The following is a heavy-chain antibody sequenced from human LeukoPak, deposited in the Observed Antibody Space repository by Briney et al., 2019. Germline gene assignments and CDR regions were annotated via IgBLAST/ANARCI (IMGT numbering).Heavy chain of an antibody. CDR2: ISSSSSTI. CDR3: ARGEVDTAMDLLYFDY. V-gene: IGHV3-48*01. CDR1: GFTFSSYS. D-gene: IGHD5-18*01. Sequence: GGSLRLSCAASGFTFSSYSMNWVRQAPGKGLEWVSYISSSSSTIYYADSVKGRFTISRDNAKNSLYLQMNSLRAEDTAVYYCARGEVDTAMDLLYFDYWGQGTLVTVSS. J-gene: IGHJ4*02.